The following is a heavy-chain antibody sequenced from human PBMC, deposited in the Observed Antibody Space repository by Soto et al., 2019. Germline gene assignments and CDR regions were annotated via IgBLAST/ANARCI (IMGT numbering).Heavy chain of an antibody. CDR3: ARAYWHHTWGSIPAAFDP. Sequence: SETLSLTCTVSGASMTNYHWNWVRQSAGGGLEYIGRVSGTGSPHYTPHLKSRVTVSLDWTETQLSLKLSSITAADTAVYYCARAYWHHTWGSIPAAFDPWGQGTLVTVPQ. D-gene: IGHD3-16*01. CDR1: GASMTNYH. CDR2: VSGTGSP. J-gene: IGHJ5*02. V-gene: IGHV4-4*07.